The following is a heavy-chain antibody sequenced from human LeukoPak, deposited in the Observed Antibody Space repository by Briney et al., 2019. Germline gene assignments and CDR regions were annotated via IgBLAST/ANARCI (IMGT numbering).Heavy chain of an antibody. D-gene: IGHD6-13*01. V-gene: IGHV1-18*01. CDR1: DYTFSSYG. Sequence: GASVKVSCKAFDYTFSSYGISWVRHAPGHGLEWMGRITTYNGDTKYAQNVQGSVTMTTDTSTSTVYTELRSLRFDDTAVYYCARGGTWSFDSWGQGTLVTVSS. J-gene: IGHJ4*02. CDR3: ARGGTWSFDS. CDR2: ITTYNGDT.